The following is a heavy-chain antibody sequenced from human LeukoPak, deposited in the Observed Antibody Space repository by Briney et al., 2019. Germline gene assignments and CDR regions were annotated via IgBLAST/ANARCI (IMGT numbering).Heavy chain of an antibody. D-gene: IGHD2-2*02. Sequence: SETLSLTCTVSGESISGFYWNWIRQPPGKGLEWIGYIYYSGSTNYNPSFKSRVTISIDTSKNQFSLKLSSVTAADTAVYYCASSRCSSTSCYKVDYWGQGTLVTVSS. V-gene: IGHV4-59*08. CDR1: GESISGFY. J-gene: IGHJ4*02. CDR2: IYYSGST. CDR3: ASSRCSSTSCYKVDY.